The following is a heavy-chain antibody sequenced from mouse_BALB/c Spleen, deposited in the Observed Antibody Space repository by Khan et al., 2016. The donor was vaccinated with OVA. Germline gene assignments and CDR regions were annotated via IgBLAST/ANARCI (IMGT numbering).Heavy chain of an antibody. D-gene: IGHD1-2*01. Sequence: QVQLKQSGAELARPGASVKLSCKASGYTFTDYYINWVKQRTGQGLEGIGEISPGSGDTYYNERFKGKDTLTADKSSSTAYMQLSSLTSEASAVYFCARRNYFGYTFAYWGQGTLVTVSA. J-gene: IGHJ3*01. CDR2: ISPGSGDT. CDR3: ARRNYFGYTFAY. V-gene: IGHV1-77*01. CDR1: GYTFTDYY.